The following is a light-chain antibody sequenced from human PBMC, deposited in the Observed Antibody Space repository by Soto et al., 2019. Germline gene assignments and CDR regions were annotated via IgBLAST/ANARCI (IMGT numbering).Light chain of an antibody. Sequence: QFALTQPASVSGSPGQSITISCTGTSGDVFAYNYVSWYQQYPGKAPKLMIYEVNNRPSGVSYRFSGSKSGNTASLTISGLQAEDEADYYCSSYTDRSTNTWVFGGGTKLTVL. V-gene: IGLV2-14*01. CDR1: SGDVFAYNY. J-gene: IGLJ3*02. CDR3: SSYTDRSTNTWV. CDR2: EVN.